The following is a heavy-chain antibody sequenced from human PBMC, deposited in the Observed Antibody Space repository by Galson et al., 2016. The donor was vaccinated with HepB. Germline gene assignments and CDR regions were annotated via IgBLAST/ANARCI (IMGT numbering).Heavy chain of an antibody. D-gene: IGHD4-23*01. J-gene: IGHJ4*02. CDR1: GGTFSNYA. V-gene: IGHV1-69*13. Sequence: SVKVSCKASGGTFSNYAITWVRQAPGQGLEWMGGIIPLFGTTNYAQKFQGRVTITADGSTSTAYMELSSLRSEDTAVYYCCGGNSKNNDSWGQGTLVTVSS. CDR3: CGGNSKNNDS. CDR2: IIPLFGTT.